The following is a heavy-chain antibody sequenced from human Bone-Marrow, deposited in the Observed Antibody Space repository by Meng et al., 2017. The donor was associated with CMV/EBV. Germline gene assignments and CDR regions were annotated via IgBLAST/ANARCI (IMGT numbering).Heavy chain of an antibody. Sequence: ASVKVSCKASGYTFTSYYMHWVRQAPGQGLEWMGIINPSGGSTSYAQKFQGRVTMTRDTSTSTVYMELSRLRSDDTAVYYCAAGDVDTAMDVWGQGTTVTGSS. CDR2: INPSGGST. CDR3: AAGDVDTAMDV. CDR1: GYTFTSYY. V-gene: IGHV1-46*01. J-gene: IGHJ6*02. D-gene: IGHD5-18*01.